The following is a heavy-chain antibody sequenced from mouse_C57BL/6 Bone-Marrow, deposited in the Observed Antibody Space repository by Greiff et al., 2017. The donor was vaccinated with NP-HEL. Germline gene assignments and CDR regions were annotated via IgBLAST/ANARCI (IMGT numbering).Heavy chain of an antibody. J-gene: IGHJ4*01. V-gene: IGHV14-4*01. CDR2: IDPENGDT. CDR1: GFNIKDDY. Sequence: VHVKQSGAELVRPGASVKLSCTASGFNIKDDYMHWVKQRPEQGLEWIGWIDPENGDTEYASKFQGKATITADTSSNTAYLQLSSLTSEDTAVYYCTSFLYYYAMDYWGQGTSVTVSS. CDR3: TSFLYYYAMDY.